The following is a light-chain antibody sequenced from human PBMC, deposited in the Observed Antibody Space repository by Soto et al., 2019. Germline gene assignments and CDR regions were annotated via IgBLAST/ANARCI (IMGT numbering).Light chain of an antibody. Sequence: DIQMTQSPSSLSASVGDRVTIACQASQDISKYLNWYQFRPGQAPKLPIYDASNLETGVPSRFRGSGSGTHFTLAIISLQPEDVATYYCQQYDNLLALTFGGGTKVQIK. CDR2: DAS. J-gene: IGKJ4*01. CDR3: QQYDNLLALT. CDR1: QDISKY. V-gene: IGKV1-33*01.